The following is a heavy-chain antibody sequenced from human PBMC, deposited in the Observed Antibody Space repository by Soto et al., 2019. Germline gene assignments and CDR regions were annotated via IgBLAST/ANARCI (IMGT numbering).Heavy chain of an antibody. D-gene: IGHD3-16*01. Sequence: QVQLVESGGGLVKPGGSLRLSCAASGFTLSDYYMSWIRQAPGKGLEWVSHISGSGNTIDYADSVKGRFTISRDNAKNSPYLQMNSLRDDDTAVLYCARGRYALDYWGQGTRVTVSS. CDR1: GFTLSDYY. CDR3: ARGRYALDY. J-gene: IGHJ4*02. CDR2: ISGSGNTI. V-gene: IGHV3-11*01.